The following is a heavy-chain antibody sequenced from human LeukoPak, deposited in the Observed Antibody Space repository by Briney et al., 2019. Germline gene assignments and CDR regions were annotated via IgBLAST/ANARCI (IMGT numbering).Heavy chain of an antibody. Sequence: GGSLRLSCAASGFTVSSNYMSWVRQAPGKGLEWVSIIYSGGSTFYADSVKGRFTISRDNSKNTLYLQMNSLKTEDTAVYYCTTALDYGDLNDYWGQGTLVTVSS. CDR2: IYSGGST. V-gene: IGHV3-53*01. D-gene: IGHD4-17*01. J-gene: IGHJ4*02. CDR1: GFTVSSNY. CDR3: TTALDYGDLNDY.